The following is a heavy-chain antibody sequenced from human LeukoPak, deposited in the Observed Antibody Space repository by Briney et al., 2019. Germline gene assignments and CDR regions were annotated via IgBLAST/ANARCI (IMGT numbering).Heavy chain of an antibody. J-gene: IGHJ6*02. CDR3: ARDYGDTKSIYYYGMDV. D-gene: IGHD4-17*01. CDR1: GYTFTSYG. Sequence: ASVKVSCKASGYTFTSYGISWVRQAPGQGLEWMGWISAYNGNTNYAQKLQGRVTMTTDTSTSTAYMELRSLRSEDTAVYYCARDYGDTKSIYYYGMDVWGQGTTVTVSS. CDR2: ISAYNGNT. V-gene: IGHV1-18*01.